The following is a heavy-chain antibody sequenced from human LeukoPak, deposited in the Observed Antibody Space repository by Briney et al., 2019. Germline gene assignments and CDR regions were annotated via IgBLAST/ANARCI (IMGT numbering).Heavy chain of an antibody. V-gene: IGHV5-51*01. CDR3: ARGGLAYCGGDCYGYFDY. Sequence: GESLKISCKGSGYSFTSYWIGWVRQMPGKGLEWMGIIYPGDSDTRYSPSFQGQVTISADKSISTAYLQWSSLTASDTAMYYCARGGLAYCGGDCYGYFDYWGQGTLVTVSS. CDR2: IYPGDSDT. J-gene: IGHJ4*02. CDR1: GYSFTSYW. D-gene: IGHD2-21*02.